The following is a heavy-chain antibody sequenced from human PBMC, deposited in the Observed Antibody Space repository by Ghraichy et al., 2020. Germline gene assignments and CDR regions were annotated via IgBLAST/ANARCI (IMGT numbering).Heavy chain of an antibody. Sequence: GGSLRLSCAASGFTFSDYYMSWIRQAPGKGLEWVSYISSSSSYTNYADSVKGRFTISRDNAKNSLYLQMNSLRAEDTAVYYCARYKVTTSSYAFDIWGQGTMVTVSS. CDR2: ISSSSSYT. V-gene: IGHV3-11*06. CDR1: GFTFSDYY. J-gene: IGHJ3*02. D-gene: IGHD4-11*01. CDR3: ARYKVTTSSYAFDI.